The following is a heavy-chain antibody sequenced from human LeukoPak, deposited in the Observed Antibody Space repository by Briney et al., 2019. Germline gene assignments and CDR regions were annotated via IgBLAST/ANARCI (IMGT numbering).Heavy chain of an antibody. V-gene: IGHV1-18*01. CDR2: ISAYNGNT. CDR1: GYTFTSYG. Sequence: ASVKVSCKASGYTFTSYGISWVRQAPGQGLEWMGWISAYNGNTNYAQKFQGRVTMTRDTSTSTVYMELSSLRSEDTAVYYCARAHGDCSRTSCRYFDYWGQGTLVTVSS. D-gene: IGHD2-2*01. CDR3: ARAHGDCSRTSCRYFDY. J-gene: IGHJ4*02.